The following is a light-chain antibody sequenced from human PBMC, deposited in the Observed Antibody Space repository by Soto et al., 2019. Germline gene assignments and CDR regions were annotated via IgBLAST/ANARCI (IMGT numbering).Light chain of an antibody. CDR1: HSVLLTSNISNY. V-gene: IGKV1-33*01. Sequence: DIVMTRSPDSLAVSLGERATISCKSSHSVLLTSNISNYLNWYQQKPGKAPKLLTYDASNLETGVPSRFSGSGSGTDFTFTISSLQPEDIATYYCQQYDNLPLTFGGGTKVDIK. CDR2: DAS. J-gene: IGKJ4*01. CDR3: QQYDNLPLT.